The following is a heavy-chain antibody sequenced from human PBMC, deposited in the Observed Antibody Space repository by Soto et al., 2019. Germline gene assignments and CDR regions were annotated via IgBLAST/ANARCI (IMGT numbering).Heavy chain of an antibody. CDR3: ARGLKNYYAMDV. V-gene: IGHV3-74*01. CDR2: LNSDGSSK. Sequence: GGSLRLFCAASGFTFNSYWMHWVRQAPGKGLVWVSRLNSDGSSKYYGDSMKGRFTISRDNAENTVYLQMNSLRDEDTAVYFCARGLKNYYAMDVWGQGTTVTVSS. J-gene: IGHJ6*02. D-gene: IGHD3-16*01. CDR1: GFTFNSYW.